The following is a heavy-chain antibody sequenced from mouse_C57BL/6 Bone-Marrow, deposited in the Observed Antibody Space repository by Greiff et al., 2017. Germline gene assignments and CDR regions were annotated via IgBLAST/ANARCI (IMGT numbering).Heavy chain of an antibody. CDR1: GFTFSSYT. CDR3: ARPVSGYYFDY. Sequence: DVQLVESGGGLVKPGGSLKLSCAASGFTFSSYTMSWVRQTPEKRLEWVATISGGGGNTYYPDSVKGRFTISRDNAKNTLYLQMSSLRSEDTALYYCARPVSGYYFDYWGQGTTLTVSS. CDR2: ISGGGGNT. J-gene: IGHJ2*01. V-gene: IGHV5-9*01. D-gene: IGHD6-2*01.